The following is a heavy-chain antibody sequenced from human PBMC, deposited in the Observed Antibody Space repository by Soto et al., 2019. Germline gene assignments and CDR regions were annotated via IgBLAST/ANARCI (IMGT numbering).Heavy chain of an antibody. CDR1: GGSISSYY. Sequence: PSETLSLTCTVSGGSISSYYWSWIRQPPGKGLEWIGYIYYSGSTNYNPSLKSRVTISVDTSKNQFSLKLSSVTAADTAVYYCARGAQYDYVWGSYRYIFDYWGQGT. CDR2: IYYSGST. D-gene: IGHD3-16*02. CDR3: ARGAQYDYVWGSYRYIFDY. J-gene: IGHJ4*02. V-gene: IGHV4-59*01.